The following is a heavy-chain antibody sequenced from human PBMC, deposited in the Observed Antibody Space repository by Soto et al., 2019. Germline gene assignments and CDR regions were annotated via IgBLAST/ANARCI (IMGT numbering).Heavy chain of an antibody. D-gene: IGHD5-12*01. V-gene: IGHV4-30-2*01. CDR3: ARLDGYNSFDF. CDR2: IFHNGGT. Sequence: QIQLQESGSGLVKPSRTLSLTCAVSGYSISSGGYYWSWIRQPQGKGLEWIGYIFHNGGTYYNPSLESRVTISRDRSKNQFSLQVSTVTAADTALYYCARLDGYNSFDFWGQGTLVTVSS. J-gene: IGHJ4*02. CDR1: GYSISSGGYY.